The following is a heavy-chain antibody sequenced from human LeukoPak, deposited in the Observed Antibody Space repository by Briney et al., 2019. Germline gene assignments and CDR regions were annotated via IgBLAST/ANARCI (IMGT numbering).Heavy chain of an antibody. Sequence: SETLSLTCSVSGYSISRGYHWAWVRQPPGKGLEWIGSVHHSGATYYNPSLNSRLTISADTSKNQFSLKMDSVTAADTAVYYCARINFNPDYWGQGTLVSVSS. CDR1: GYSISRGYH. V-gene: IGHV4-38-2*02. D-gene: IGHD1-14*01. CDR2: VHHSGAT. J-gene: IGHJ4*02. CDR3: ARINFNPDY.